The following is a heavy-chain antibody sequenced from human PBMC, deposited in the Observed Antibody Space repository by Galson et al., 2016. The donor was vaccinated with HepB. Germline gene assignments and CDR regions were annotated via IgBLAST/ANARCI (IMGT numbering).Heavy chain of an antibody. CDR1: GFSFSNYG. J-gene: IGHJ6*02. D-gene: IGHD4/OR15-4a*01. V-gene: IGHV3-33*06. CDR3: AKDTGPGAKGGYYYYYGMDV. Sequence: SLRLSCAASGFSFSNYGMYWVRQAPGKGLEWVTVIWYDGSNKYYAASVKGRFTISRDNSKNTLYLQMNSLRAEDTAVYYRAKDTGPGAKGGYYYYYGMDVWGQGTTVTVSS. CDR2: IWYDGSNK.